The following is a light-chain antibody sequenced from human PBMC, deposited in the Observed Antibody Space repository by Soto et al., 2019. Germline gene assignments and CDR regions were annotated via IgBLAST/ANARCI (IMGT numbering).Light chain of an antibody. CDR1: QSVSSN. J-gene: IGKJ4*01. V-gene: IGKV3-15*01. CDR2: GAS. Sequence: EIVMTQSPATLSVSPGERATRSCRASQSVSSNLAWYQQKPGQAPRLLIYGASTRATGIPATFSGSGSGTEFTLTISSLQSEDFAVYYCQQYNSWPLTFGGGTKVDI. CDR3: QQYNSWPLT.